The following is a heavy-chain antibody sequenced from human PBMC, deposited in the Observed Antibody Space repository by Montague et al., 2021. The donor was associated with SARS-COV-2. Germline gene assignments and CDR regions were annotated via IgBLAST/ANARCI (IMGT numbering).Heavy chain of an antibody. Sequence: SETLSLTCSVSGVSITNYYWSWIRQFPGKELEWIETVSNTGSTNKNPSLMSRVTISRDTSSGQVSMRLRSVTAADTAFYFCARIERGFWRDLVVFDVWGPGTLVTVSS. D-gene: IGHD3-3*01. CDR1: GVSITNYY. V-gene: IGHV4-59*12. CDR3: ARIERGFWRDLVVFDV. J-gene: IGHJ3*01. CDR2: VSNTGST.